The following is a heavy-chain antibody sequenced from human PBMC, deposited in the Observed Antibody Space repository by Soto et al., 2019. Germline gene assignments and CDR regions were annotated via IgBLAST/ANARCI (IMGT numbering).Heavy chain of an antibody. Sequence: PGGSLRLSCAASGFTFSSYAMSWVRQAPGKGLEWVSAISGSGGSTYYADSVKGRFTISRDNSKNTLYLQMNSLRAEDTAVYYCAKGLSSSSVGGKYYYYYYYMDVWGKGTTVTVSS. CDR3: AKGLSSSSVGGKYYYYYYYMDV. V-gene: IGHV3-23*01. J-gene: IGHJ6*03. D-gene: IGHD6-6*01. CDR1: GFTFSSYA. CDR2: ISGSGGST.